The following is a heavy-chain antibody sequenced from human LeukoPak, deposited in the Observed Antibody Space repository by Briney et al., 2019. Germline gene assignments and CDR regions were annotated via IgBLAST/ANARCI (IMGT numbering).Heavy chain of an antibody. D-gene: IGHD1-26*01. CDR2: IIPILGIA. CDR1: GGTFSSYA. Sequence: ASVKVSCKASGGTFSSYAISWVRQAPGQGLEWMGRIIPILGIAYYAQKFQGRVTITADKSTSTAYMELSSLRSEGTAVYYCARVGATLLNYYYGMDVWGQGTTVTVPS. V-gene: IGHV1-69*04. CDR3: ARVGATLLNYYYGMDV. J-gene: IGHJ6*02.